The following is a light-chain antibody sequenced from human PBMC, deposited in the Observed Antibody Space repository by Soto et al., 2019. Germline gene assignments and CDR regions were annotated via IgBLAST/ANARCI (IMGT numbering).Light chain of an antibody. CDR1: QSVSSSY. J-gene: IGKJ2*01. Sequence: EIVLTQSPGTLSLSPGERATLSCRASQSVSSSYLAWYQQRPGQAPRLLIYGASSRATGTPDRFSGSGSGTDFTLTISRLEPEDCAVYYCQQYGSSPLYTFGKGTKLEIK. CDR2: GAS. V-gene: IGKV3-20*01. CDR3: QQYGSSPLYT.